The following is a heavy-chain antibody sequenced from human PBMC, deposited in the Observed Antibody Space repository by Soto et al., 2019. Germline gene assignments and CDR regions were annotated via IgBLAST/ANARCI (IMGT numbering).Heavy chain of an antibody. V-gene: IGHV1-18*01. D-gene: IGHD3-10*01. J-gene: IGHJ4*02. Sequence: ASVKVSCKASGYTFTSYGISWVRQAPGQGLEWMGWIGAYNGNTNYAQKLQGRVTMTTDTSTSTAYMELRSLRSDDTAVYYCARDRITMVRGVIPCKFDYWGQGTLVTVSS. CDR2: IGAYNGNT. CDR1: GYTFTSYG. CDR3: ARDRITMVRGVIPCKFDY.